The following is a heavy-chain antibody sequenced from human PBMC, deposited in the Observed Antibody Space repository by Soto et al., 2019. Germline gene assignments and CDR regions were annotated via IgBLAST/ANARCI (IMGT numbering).Heavy chain of an antibody. V-gene: IGHV3-23*01. CDR3: TKDRGNDYCSGYESFDY. J-gene: IGHJ4*02. D-gene: IGHD3-3*01. Sequence: EVQLLESGGGLVQPGGSLRLSCAASGFTFSSYAMSWVRQAPGKGLEWVSAISGSGGSTYYADSVKGRFTISRDNSKNTLYLQTNSLRSEDTAIYYCTKDRGNDYCSGYESFDYGGQGTLGTVSS. CDR1: GFTFSSYA. CDR2: ISGSGGST.